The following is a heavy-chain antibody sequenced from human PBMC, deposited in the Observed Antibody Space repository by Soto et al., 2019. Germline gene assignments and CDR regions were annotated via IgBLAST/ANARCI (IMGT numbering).Heavy chain of an antibody. V-gene: IGHV3-33*01. CDR1: GFTFSSYG. CDR3: ARDGAIRPFDY. Sequence: QVQLVESGGGVVQPGRSLRLSCAASGFTFSSYGMHWVRQAPGKGLEWVAVIWYDGSNKYYADSVKGRFTISRDNSKNTLYLQMNRLRAEDTAVYYCARDGAIRPFDYWGQGTLVTVSS. D-gene: IGHD3-16*01. CDR2: IWYDGSNK. J-gene: IGHJ4*02.